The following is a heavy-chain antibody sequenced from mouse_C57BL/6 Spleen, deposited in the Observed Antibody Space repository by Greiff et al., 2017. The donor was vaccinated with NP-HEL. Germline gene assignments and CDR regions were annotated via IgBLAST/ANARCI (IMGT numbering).Heavy chain of an antibody. CDR3: AVKDD. D-gene: IGHD1-3*01. CDR2: INPSTGGT. V-gene: IGHV1-42*01. J-gene: IGHJ2*01. CDR1: GYSFTGYY. Sequence: EVQLQQSGPELVKPGASVKISCTASGYSFTGYYMNWVKQSPEKSLEWIGEINPSTGGTSYTQKFKAKVTLTVYKASSTAYMQLKSLTSEDSAVYYCAVKDDGGQGTTLTVSS.